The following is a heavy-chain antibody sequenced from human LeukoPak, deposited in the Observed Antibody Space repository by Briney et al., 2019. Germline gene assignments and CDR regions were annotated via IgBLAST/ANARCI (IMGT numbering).Heavy chain of an antibody. CDR1: GGFISSTNW. D-gene: IGHD1-26*01. J-gene: IGHJ4*02. CDR2: ISLTGET. V-gene: IGHV4-4*02. CDR3: SRESGAFCPFGY. Sequence: SETLSLTCGVSGGFISSTNWWSWVRQPPGQGLEWIGEISLTGETNYNPSLNGRVTMSLDESRNQLSLDLTSVTAADTAIHYCSRESGAFCPFGYWGQGTLVIVPP.